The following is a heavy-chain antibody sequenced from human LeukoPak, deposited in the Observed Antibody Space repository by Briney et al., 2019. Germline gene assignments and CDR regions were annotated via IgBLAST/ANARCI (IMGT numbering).Heavy chain of an antibody. CDR3: ARDRATSGWYQDDY. D-gene: IGHD6-19*01. CDR2: INPNSGGT. J-gene: IGHJ4*02. Sequence: ASVKVSCKASGYTFTGYYMHWVRQAPGQGLEWMGWINPNSGGTSYSQKFQGRVTMTRDTSISTAYMDLSKLRSDDTAVYYRARDRATSGWYQDDYWGQGTQVTVSS. V-gene: IGHV1-2*02. CDR1: GYTFTGYY.